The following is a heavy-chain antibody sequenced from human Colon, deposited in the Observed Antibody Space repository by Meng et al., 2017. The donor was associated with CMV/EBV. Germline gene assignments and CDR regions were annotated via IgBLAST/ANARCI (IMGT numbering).Heavy chain of an antibody. Sequence: GGSLRLSCTASGFTFNIYTFHWVRQAPAKGLEWVALISSDGITKYYADSVKGRFTISSDTAKNTVYLQMTSLRVEDTALYYCARYNNGWWSLDSWGPGTLVTVSS. D-gene: IGHD6-19*01. V-gene: IGHV3-30-3*01. CDR2: ISSDGITK. J-gene: IGHJ4*02. CDR3: ARYNNGWWSLDS. CDR1: GFTFNIYT.